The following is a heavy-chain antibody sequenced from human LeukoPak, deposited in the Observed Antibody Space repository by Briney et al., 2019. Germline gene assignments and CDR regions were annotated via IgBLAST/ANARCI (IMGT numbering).Heavy chain of an antibody. D-gene: IGHD3-10*01. CDR2: IYPGDSDT. J-gene: IGHJ1*01. V-gene: IGHV5-51*01. CDR3: ARHHGINYYGSGSYYPPAEYFQH. Sequence: GESLKISCKGSGYSFTSYWIGWVRQMPGKGLEWTGIIYPGDSDTRYSPSFQGQVTISADKSISTAYLQWSSLKASDTAMYYCARHHGINYYGSGSYYPPAEYFQHWGQGTLVTVSS. CDR1: GYSFTSYW.